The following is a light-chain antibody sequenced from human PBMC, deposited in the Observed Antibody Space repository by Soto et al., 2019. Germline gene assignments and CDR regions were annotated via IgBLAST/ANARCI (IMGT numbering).Light chain of an antibody. Sequence: DIQMTQSPSTLSASVGDRVTITCRASQSISSWLAWYQQKPGKAPKLLIYDASRLESGVPSRFSGSESGTAFTLTISRLQPDDFASYYCQQYNSYSPWTFGQGTKVEIK. CDR3: QQYNSYSPWT. J-gene: IGKJ1*01. CDR2: DAS. V-gene: IGKV1-5*01. CDR1: QSISSW.